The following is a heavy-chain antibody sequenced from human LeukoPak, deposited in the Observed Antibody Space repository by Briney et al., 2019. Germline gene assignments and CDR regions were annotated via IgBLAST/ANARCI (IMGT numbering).Heavy chain of an antibody. CDR2: INHSGST. J-gene: IGHJ4*02. CDR1: GGSFSGYN. V-gene: IGHV4-34*01. Sequence: SETLSLTCVVYGGSFSGYNWSWIRQPPGKGLEWIGEINHSGSTNYNPSLKSRVTISLDTSKNQFSLKLSSVTAADTAVYYCARGLGGYWGQGTLVTVSS. CDR3: ARGLGGY.